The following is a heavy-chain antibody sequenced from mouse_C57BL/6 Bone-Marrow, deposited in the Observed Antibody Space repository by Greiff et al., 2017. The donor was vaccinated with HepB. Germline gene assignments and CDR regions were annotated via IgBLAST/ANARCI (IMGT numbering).Heavy chain of an antibody. J-gene: IGHJ1*03. CDR3: ADWEHFDV. CDR1: GYTFTDYY. Sequence: VQLQQSGPELVKPGASVKISCKASGYTFTDYYMNWVKQSHGKSLEWIGDINPNNGGTSYNQKFKGKATLTVDKSSSTAYMELRSLTSEDSAVYYCADWEHFDVWGTGTTVTVSS. V-gene: IGHV1-26*01. CDR2: INPNNGGT. D-gene: IGHD4-1*01.